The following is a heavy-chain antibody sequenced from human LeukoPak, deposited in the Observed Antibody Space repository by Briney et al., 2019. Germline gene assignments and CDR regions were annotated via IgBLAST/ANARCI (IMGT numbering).Heavy chain of an antibody. CDR1: GGSISSGGYS. Sequence: SETLSLTCAVSGGSISSGGYSWSWIRQPPGKGLEWIGYIYHSGSTYYNPSLKSRVTISVDRSKNQFSLRLNSVTAADTAVYYCARGVAGYGPYDYWGQGTLVTVSS. J-gene: IGHJ4*02. D-gene: IGHD5-12*01. CDR3: ARGVAGYGPYDY. V-gene: IGHV4-30-2*01. CDR2: IYHSGST.